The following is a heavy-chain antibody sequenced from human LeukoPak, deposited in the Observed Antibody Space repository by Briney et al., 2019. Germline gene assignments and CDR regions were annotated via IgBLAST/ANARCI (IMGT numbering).Heavy chain of an antibody. V-gene: IGHV4-4*09. CDR3: ASPRVGAKRGSAFDI. Sequence: SETLSLTCTVSGGSISSSFWSWIRQAPGGGLEWIGYIYSSGNTTYNPSLKSRVTMSVDTSKNQFSLKLSSVTAADTAVYYCASPRVGAKRGSAFDIWGQGTMVTVSS. D-gene: IGHD1-26*01. CDR1: GGSISSSF. CDR2: IYSSGNT. J-gene: IGHJ3*02.